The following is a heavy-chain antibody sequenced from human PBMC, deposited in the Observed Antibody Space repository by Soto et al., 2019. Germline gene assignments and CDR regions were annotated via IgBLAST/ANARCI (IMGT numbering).Heavy chain of an antibody. D-gene: IGHD2-21*02. Sequence: KTSETLSLTCTVSGGSLSGYYWSWIRQPPGKGLEWIGEINHSGSTNYNPSLKSRVTISVDTSKNQFSLKLSSVTAADTAVYYCARVCGGDCHNGMDVWGQGTTVTVSS. J-gene: IGHJ6*02. CDR2: INHSGST. V-gene: IGHV4-34*01. CDR1: GGSLSGYY. CDR3: ARVCGGDCHNGMDV.